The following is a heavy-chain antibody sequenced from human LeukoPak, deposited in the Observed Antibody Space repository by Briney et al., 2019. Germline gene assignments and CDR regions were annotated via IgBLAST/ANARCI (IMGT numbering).Heavy chain of an antibody. J-gene: IGHJ4*02. CDR3: ARVGYTDTWYSSPPFDY. V-gene: IGHV3-7*01. CDR2: IKQDGSGK. Sequence: GGSLRLSCTASGFTFSSFWMSWVRQAPGKGLEWVANIKQDGSGKYYVDSVKGRFTISRDNAKDSLYLQLDSLRAEDTAVYYCARVGYTDTWYSSPPFDYWGQGTLVTVSS. D-gene: IGHD2-15*01. CDR1: GFTFSSFW.